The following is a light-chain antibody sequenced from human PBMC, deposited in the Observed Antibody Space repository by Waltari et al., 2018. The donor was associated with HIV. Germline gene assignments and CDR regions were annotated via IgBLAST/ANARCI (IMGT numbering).Light chain of an antibody. Sequence: QSALTQPPSASGSPGQSVTISCTGTSSDVGGYNYVSWYQQPPGKAPKLMIYEVSKRPSGVPGRFSGCKSGHTASLTVSGPQAEDEADYYCSSYAGINNLVFGGGTKLTVL. V-gene: IGLV2-8*01. CDR2: EVS. CDR1: SSDVGGYNY. CDR3: SSYAGINNLV. J-gene: IGLJ3*02.